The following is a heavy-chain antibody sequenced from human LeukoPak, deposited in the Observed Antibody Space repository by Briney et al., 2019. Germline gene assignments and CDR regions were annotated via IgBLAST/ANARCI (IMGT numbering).Heavy chain of an antibody. V-gene: IGHV4-59*01. Sequence: KTSETLSLTCTVSGGSISSYYWSWIRQPPGKGLEWIGYVYYFGSTNYNPSLKSRVTMSVDTSKNQFSLKLSSVTAADTAIYYCARDTAMAFDYWGQGTLVTVSS. CDR1: GGSISSYY. J-gene: IGHJ4*02. CDR2: VYYFGST. D-gene: IGHD5-18*01. CDR3: ARDTAMAFDY.